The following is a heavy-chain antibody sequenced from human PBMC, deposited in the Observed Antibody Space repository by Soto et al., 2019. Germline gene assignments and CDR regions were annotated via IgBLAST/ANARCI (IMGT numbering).Heavy chain of an antibody. V-gene: IGHV4-61*01. Sequence: QVQLQESGPGLVKPSETLSLTCTVSGGSVSSGSYYWSWIRQPPGKGLEWIGYIYHSGSTNYNPSLKSRVTISVDTSKNQFSLKLSSVTAADTAVYYCARGYYDFWSGYLVYNWFDPWGQGTLVTVSS. CDR2: IYHSGST. CDR3: ARGYYDFWSGYLVYNWFDP. CDR1: GGSVSSGSYY. J-gene: IGHJ5*02. D-gene: IGHD3-3*01.